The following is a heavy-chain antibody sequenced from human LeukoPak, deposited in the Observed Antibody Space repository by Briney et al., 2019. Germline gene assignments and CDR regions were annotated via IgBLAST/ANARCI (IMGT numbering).Heavy chain of an antibody. CDR2: INCNSAGT. D-gene: IGHD5-12*01. CDR1: GYTFTAYY. J-gene: IGHJ3*02. CDR3: AVQTIVANTKGDAFDI. Sequence: GASVKVSCKASGYTFTAYYIHWVRQAPGQGLEWVGRINCNSAGTNYAQKFRGRVTVTRDTSISTVYMELSSLRSDDTAVYYCAVQTIVANTKGDAFDIWGQGTTVIVSS. V-gene: IGHV1-2*06.